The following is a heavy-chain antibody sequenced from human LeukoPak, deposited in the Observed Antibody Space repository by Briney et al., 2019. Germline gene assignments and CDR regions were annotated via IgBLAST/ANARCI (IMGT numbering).Heavy chain of an antibody. V-gene: IGHV4-30-4*08. D-gene: IGHD2-2*02. Sequence: SETLSLTCTVSGGSISSGDYYWSWIRQPPGKRLEWIGYIYYSGSTYYNPSLKSRVTISVDTSKNQFSLKLSSVTAADTAVYYCARGSCSSTSCYTWWFDPWGQGTLVAVSS. CDR1: GGSISSGDYY. CDR3: ARGSCSSTSCYTWWFDP. J-gene: IGHJ5*02. CDR2: IYYSGST.